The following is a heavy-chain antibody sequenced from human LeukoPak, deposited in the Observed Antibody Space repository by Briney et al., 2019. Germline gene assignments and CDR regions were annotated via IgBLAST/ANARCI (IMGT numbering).Heavy chain of an antibody. CDR1: GGSFNSYA. CDR3: AREILSYYYMDV. Sequence: VASVKVSCKASGGSFNSYAISWVRQAPGQGLEWLGGIIPIFGKANYAQKFQGRVTITADRSTSTAYMELSSLRSEDTAVYYCAREILSYYYMDVWGKGTTVTVSS. CDR2: IIPIFGKA. V-gene: IGHV1-69*06. J-gene: IGHJ6*03.